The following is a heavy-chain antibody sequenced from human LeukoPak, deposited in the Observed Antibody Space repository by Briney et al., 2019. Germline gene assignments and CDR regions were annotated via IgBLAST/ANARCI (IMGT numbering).Heavy chain of an antibody. J-gene: IGHJ6*02. CDR3: ARGNYVRYYYYYYGMDV. D-gene: IGHD4-11*01. Sequence: SETPSLTCTVSGASFSSGTYFWTWIRQPPGKGLEWIGYISHSGSTNYNPSLKSRVTISVDTSKNQFSLKLSSVTAADTAVYYCARGNYVRYYYYYYGMDVWGQGTTVTVSS. CDR2: ISHSGST. CDR1: GASFSSGTYF. V-gene: IGHV4-61*01.